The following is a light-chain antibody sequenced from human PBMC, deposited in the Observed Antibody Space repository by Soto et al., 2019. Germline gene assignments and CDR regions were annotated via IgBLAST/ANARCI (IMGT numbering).Light chain of an antibody. V-gene: IGKV1-5*03. J-gene: IGKJ5*01. Sequence: DIQMTHSRSTLSASVGDRVAITCRASQSISSWLAWYQQKPGKAPKLLIYKASSLESGVPSRFSGSGSGTEFTLTISSLQPDDFATYYCQQYNSYPITFGQGTRLEIK. CDR2: KAS. CDR3: QQYNSYPIT. CDR1: QSISSW.